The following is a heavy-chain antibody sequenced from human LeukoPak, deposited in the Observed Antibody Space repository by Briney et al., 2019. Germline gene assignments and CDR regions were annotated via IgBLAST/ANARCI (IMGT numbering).Heavy chain of an antibody. CDR3: AREGGLRRSSFDY. CDR2: INPSGGST. J-gene: IGHJ4*02. D-gene: IGHD5-12*01. Sequence: ASVKVSCKASGYTFTSYYMHWVRQAPGQGLEWMGIINPSGGSTSYAQKFQGRVTMTRDMSKSTVYMELSSLRSEDTAVYYCAREGGLRRSSFDYWGQGTLVTVSS. CDR1: GYTFTSYY. V-gene: IGHV1-46*01.